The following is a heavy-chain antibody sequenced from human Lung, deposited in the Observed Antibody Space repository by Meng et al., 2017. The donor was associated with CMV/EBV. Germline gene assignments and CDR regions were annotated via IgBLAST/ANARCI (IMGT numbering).Heavy chain of an antibody. CDR2: IIPIIGKT. Sequence: SXXVSXKASGGTFSNYAISWVRQAPGQGLEWMGGIIPIIGKTSYAQNLQGRVTITADKSTSTVYMELSSLRSEDTAVYYCARTLIGVARFDPWGQGTLVNGAS. J-gene: IGHJ5*02. D-gene: IGHD3-3*01. CDR1: GGTFSNYA. V-gene: IGHV1-69*10. CDR3: ARTLIGVARFDP.